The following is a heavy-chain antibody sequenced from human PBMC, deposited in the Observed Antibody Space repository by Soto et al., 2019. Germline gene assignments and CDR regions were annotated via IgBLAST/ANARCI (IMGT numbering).Heavy chain of an antibody. Sequence: ASVKVSCKASGYTFTSYGISWVRQAPGQGLEWMGWISAYNGNTNYAQKLQGRVTMTTDTSTSTAYMELRSLRSDDTAVYYCARDPYYDFWSGYYWSEDYYYGMDVWGQGTTVTVSS. CDR1: GYTFTSYG. J-gene: IGHJ6*02. D-gene: IGHD3-3*01. V-gene: IGHV1-18*01. CDR3: ARDPYYDFWSGYYWSEDYYYGMDV. CDR2: ISAYNGNT.